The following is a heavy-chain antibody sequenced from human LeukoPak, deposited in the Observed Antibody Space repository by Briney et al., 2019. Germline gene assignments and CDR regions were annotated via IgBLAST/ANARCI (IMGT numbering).Heavy chain of an antibody. CDR3: ARHGGTRVTLVEVYYFDY. CDR1: GGSISSSSYY. CDR2: IYYTGGT. V-gene: IGHV4-39*01. Sequence: SETLSLTCTVSGGSISSSSYYWGWIRQPPEKGLEWIGSIYYTGGTYYSPSLKSRVTISVDTSKNQFSLKLSSVTAADTAVYYCARHGGTRVTLVEVYYFDYWGQGTLVTVSS. D-gene: IGHD4-11*01. J-gene: IGHJ4*02.